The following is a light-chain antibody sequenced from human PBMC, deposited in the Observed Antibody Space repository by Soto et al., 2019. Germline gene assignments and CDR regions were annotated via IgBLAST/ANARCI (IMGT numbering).Light chain of an antibody. CDR1: SSDVGGYNY. J-gene: IGLJ3*02. CDR2: EVS. V-gene: IGLV2-14*01. Sequence: QSALTQPASVSGSPGQSITISCTETSSDVGGYNYVSWYQQHPGKALKLMIYEVSNRPSGVSNRFSGSKSGNTASLTISGLQAEDEADYYCSSHTSSSTWVFGGGTKLTVL. CDR3: SSHTSSSTWV.